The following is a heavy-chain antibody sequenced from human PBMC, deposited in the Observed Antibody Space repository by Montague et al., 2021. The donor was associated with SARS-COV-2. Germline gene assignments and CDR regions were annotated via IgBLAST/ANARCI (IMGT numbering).Heavy chain of an antibody. J-gene: IGHJ4*02. Sequence: SLRLSCAASGLTVNGNFMTCVRQAPGKSLELVSVIYAGGDTDYAVSVKGRFTVSRDNSKNTLYLQMNGLRVDDTALYYCASGLGYGDYGDYWGQGTLVTASS. CDR3: ASGLGYGDYGDY. CDR1: GLTVNGNF. V-gene: IGHV3-53*01. CDR2: IYAGGDT. D-gene: IGHD4-17*01.